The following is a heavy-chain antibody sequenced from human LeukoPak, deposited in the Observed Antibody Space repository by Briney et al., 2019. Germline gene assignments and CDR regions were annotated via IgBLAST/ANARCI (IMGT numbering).Heavy chain of an antibody. J-gene: IGHJ4*02. CDR1: GYTFTSYY. Sequence: ASVKVSCKASGYTFTSYYMHWVRQAPGQGLEWMGIINPSGGSTSYAQKFQGRVTMTRNTSISTAYMELSSLRSEDTAVYYCARDRRIYGSGSYSDWGQGTLVTVSS. V-gene: IGHV1-46*01. CDR3: ARDRRIYGSGSYSD. CDR2: INPSGGST. D-gene: IGHD3-10*01.